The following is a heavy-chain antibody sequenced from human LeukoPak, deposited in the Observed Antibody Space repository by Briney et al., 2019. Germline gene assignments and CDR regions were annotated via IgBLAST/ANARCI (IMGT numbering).Heavy chain of an antibody. CDR3: AKDLGVERLRFLEWLWGMDV. CDR2: ISWDGGST. CDR1: GFTFDDYT. V-gene: IGHV3-43*01. D-gene: IGHD3-3*01. Sequence: PGGSLRLSCAAPGFTFDDYTMHWVRQAPGKGLEWVSLISWDGGSTYYADSVKGRFTISRDNSKNSLYLQMNSLRTEDTALYYCAKDLGVERLRFLEWLWGMDVWGKGTTVTVSS. J-gene: IGHJ6*03.